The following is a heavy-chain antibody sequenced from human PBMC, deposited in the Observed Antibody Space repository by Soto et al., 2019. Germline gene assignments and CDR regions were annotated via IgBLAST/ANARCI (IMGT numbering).Heavy chain of an antibody. CDR1: RFTFSDSV. CDR3: VKWHTSNFDSLPFTGFDF. V-gene: IGHV3-23*01. CDR2: MSGDGRT. Sequence: HPGGSLRLSCVGSRFTFSDSVMAWVRQAPGKGLEWLSVMSGDGRTRYALSVTGRFTISRDNSKNTLYLQMRSLRAEDAAAYYCVKWHTSNFDSLPFTGFDFWGQGTQVTVSS. D-gene: IGHD3-22*01. J-gene: IGHJ4*02.